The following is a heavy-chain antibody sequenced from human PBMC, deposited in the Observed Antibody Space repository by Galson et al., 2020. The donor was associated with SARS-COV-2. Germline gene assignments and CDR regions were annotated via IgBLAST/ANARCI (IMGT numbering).Heavy chain of an antibody. J-gene: IGHJ3*02. CDR2: IYYSGST. D-gene: IGHD3-22*01. V-gene: IGHV4-31*03. CDR1: GGSISSGGYY. Sequence: SETLSLTCTVSGGSISSGGYYWSWIRQHPGKGLEWIGYIYYSGSTYYNPSLKSRVTISVDTSKNQFSLKLSSVTAADTAVYYCARGKGPKWLSNGLDAFDIWGQGTMVTVS. CDR3: ARGKGPKWLSNGLDAFDI.